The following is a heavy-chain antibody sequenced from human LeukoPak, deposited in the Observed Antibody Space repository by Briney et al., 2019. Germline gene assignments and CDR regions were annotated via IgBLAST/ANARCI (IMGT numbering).Heavy chain of an antibody. J-gene: IGHJ4*02. CDR3: ARNYYDSSGAIDY. CDR2: INPNSGGT. V-gene: IGHV1-2*02. CDR1: GYTFTGYY. Sequence: ASVKVSCKASGYTFTGYYMHWVRQAPGQGLEWMGWINPNSGGTNCAQKFQGRVTMTRDTSISTAYIELSRLRSDDTAVYYCARNYYDSSGAIDYWGQGTLVTVSS. D-gene: IGHD3-22*01.